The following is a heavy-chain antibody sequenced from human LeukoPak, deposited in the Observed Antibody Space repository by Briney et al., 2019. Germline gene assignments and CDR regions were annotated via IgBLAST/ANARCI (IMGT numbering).Heavy chain of an antibody. J-gene: IGHJ4*02. CDR3: AKSYYDSSGYYLFDY. CDR1: GFTFSSYG. D-gene: IGHD3-22*01. CDR2: ISGSGDST. Sequence: GGSLRLSCAASGFTFSSYGMSWVRQAPGKGLEWVSVISGSGDSTYYADSVEGRFTISRDNSKNMLYLQMNSLRADDTAVYYCAKSYYDSSGYYLFDYWGQGTLVTVSS. V-gene: IGHV3-23*01.